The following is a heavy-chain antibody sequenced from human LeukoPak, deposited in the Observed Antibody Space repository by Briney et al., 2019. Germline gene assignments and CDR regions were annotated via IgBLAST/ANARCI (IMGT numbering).Heavy chain of an antibody. V-gene: IGHV1-2*02. CDR3: ARVRIVGAIDDAFDI. CDR2: INPNSGGT. D-gene: IGHD1-26*01. J-gene: IGHJ3*02. Sequence: GASVKVSCKASGYTFTSYDINWVRQATGQGLEWMGWINPNSGGTNYAQKFQGRVTMTRDTSISTAYMELSRLRSDDTAVYYCARVRIVGAIDDAFDIWGQGTMVTVSS. CDR1: GYTFTSYD.